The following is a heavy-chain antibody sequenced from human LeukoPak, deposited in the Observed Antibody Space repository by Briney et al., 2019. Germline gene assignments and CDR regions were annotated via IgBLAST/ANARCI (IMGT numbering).Heavy chain of an antibody. J-gene: IGHJ3*02. D-gene: IGHD2-15*01. CDR3: ARQRGYDAFDI. V-gene: IGHV4-39*01. CDR2: IYYSGST. Sequence: SETLFLTCTVSGGSISSSSYYWGWIRQPPGKGLEWIGSIYYSGSTYYNPSLKSRVTISVDTSKNQFSLKLSSVTAADTAVYYCARQRGYDAFDIWGQGTMVTVSS. CDR1: GGSISSSSYY.